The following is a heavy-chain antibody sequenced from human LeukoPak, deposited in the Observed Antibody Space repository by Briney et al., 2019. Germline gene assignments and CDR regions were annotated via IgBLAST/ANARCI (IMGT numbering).Heavy chain of an antibody. CDR2: ISGRGGST. CDR3: AKDRENYYDSSGYHWDAFDI. V-gene: IGHV3-23*01. D-gene: IGHD3-22*01. J-gene: IGHJ3*02. CDR1: GFTFSSYA. Sequence: QPGGSLRLSCAASGFTFSSYAMSWVRQAPGKGLEWVSAISGRGGSTYYADSVKGRFTISRDNSKNTLYLQMNSLRAEDTAVYYCAKDRENYYDSSGYHWDAFDIWGQGTVVTVSS.